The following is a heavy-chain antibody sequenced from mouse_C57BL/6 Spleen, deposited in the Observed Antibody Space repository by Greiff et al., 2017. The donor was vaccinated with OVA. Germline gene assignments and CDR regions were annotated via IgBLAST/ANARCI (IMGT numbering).Heavy chain of an antibody. CDR3: ARELLGRRYYFDY. J-gene: IGHJ2*01. CDR2: ISSGSSTI. V-gene: IGHV5-17*01. Sequence: DVMLVESGGGLVKPGGSLKLSCAASGFTFSDYGMHWVRQAPEKGLEWVAYISSGSSTIYYADTVKGRFTISRDNAKNTLFLQMTSLRSEDTAMYYGARELLGRRYYFDYWGQGTTLTVSS. D-gene: IGHD4-1*01. CDR1: GFTFSDYG.